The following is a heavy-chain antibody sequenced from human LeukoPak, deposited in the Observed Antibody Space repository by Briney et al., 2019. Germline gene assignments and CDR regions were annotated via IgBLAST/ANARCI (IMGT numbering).Heavy chain of an antibody. V-gene: IGHV3-48*02. CDR1: GFTFSSFD. D-gene: IGHD1-26*01. CDR2: ISGGTLTI. Sequence: GGSLRLSCAASGFTFSSFDMNWVRQAPGKGLEWVSYISGGTLTIYYADSVKGRFTISRDNAKNLLYLQMNGLRDEDTAVYYCARDLISGPYTFDYWGRGTLVTVSS. CDR3: ARDLISGPYTFDY. J-gene: IGHJ4*02.